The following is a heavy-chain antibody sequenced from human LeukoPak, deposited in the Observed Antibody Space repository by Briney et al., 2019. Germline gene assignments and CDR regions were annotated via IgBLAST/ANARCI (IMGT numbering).Heavy chain of an antibody. CDR2: ISLTGSS. CDR3: ARDNERRLTAAGTAAFDL. V-gene: IGHV4/OR15-8*03. CDR1: GAPISSRIW. D-gene: IGHD6-13*01. Sequence: SETLSLTCVVSGAPISSRIWWSWVRQPPGKGLEWIGEISLTGSSDYNPSLRSRATISVDKSKNQVSLNLTSVTAADTAIYYCARDNERRLTAAGTAAFDLWGRGTLVTVSS. J-gene: IGHJ2*01.